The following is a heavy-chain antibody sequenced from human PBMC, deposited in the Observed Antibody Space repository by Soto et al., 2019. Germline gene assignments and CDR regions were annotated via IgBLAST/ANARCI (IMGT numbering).Heavy chain of an antibody. CDR3: ARGPRSYQLLSFDP. D-gene: IGHD2-2*01. CDR1: GGSFSGYY. CDR2: ITQSGST. V-gene: IGHV4-34*01. J-gene: IGHJ5*02. Sequence: QVQLQQWGAGLLKPSGTLSLPCAVYGGSFSGYYWSWIRQPPGKVLEWIGEITQSGSTNYNPSLKSRVTIPVDASKNQFSLELSSVTAADTAVYYGARGPRSYQLLSFDPWRQGTLVNVAA.